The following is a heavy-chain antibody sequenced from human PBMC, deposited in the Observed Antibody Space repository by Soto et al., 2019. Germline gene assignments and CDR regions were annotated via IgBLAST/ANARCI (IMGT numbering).Heavy chain of an antibody. CDR1: GYDFSSYG. J-gene: IGHJ4*02. CDR3: VRDPQRNDY. V-gene: IGHV1-18*04. CDR2: ISASNGNR. Sequence: QVQLVQSGAEVKKPGASVKVSCKASGYDFSSYGISWVRQAPGQGLEWMGWISASNGNRDYAQQFQGRVTMTSDTSRTTAYMELRSLRSDGTAVYYCVRDPQRNDYWGQGTLVNVS. D-gene: IGHD2-2*01.